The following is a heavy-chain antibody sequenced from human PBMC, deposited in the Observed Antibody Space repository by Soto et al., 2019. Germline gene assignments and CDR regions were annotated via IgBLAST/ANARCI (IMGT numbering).Heavy chain of an antibody. V-gene: IGHV4-31*03. CDR2: IYYSGST. Sequence: SETLSLTCTVSGGSISSGGYYWSWIHQHPGKGLEWIGYIYYSGSTYYNPSLKSRVTISVDTSKNQFSLKLSSVTAADTAVYYCARVGYSGSYFHTNTNTQGSFDYWGQGTLVTVSS. J-gene: IGHJ4*02. CDR3: ARVGYSGSYFHTNTNTQGSFDY. D-gene: IGHD1-26*01. CDR1: GGSISSGGYY.